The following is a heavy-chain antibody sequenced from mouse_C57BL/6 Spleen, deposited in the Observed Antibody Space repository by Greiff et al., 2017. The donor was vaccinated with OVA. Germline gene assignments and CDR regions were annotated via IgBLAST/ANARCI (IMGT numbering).Heavy chain of an antibody. J-gene: IGHJ2*01. Sequence: EVKLMESGGDLVKPGGSLKLSCAASGFTFSSYGMSWVRQTPDKRLEWVATISSGGSYTYYPDSVKGRFTITRDNAKNNLYLQMSSLKSEDTAMYYCARMGGSGYGYWGKGTTLTVSS. D-gene: IGHD3-2*02. V-gene: IGHV5-6*01. CDR3: ARMGGSGYGY. CDR2: ISSGGSYT. CDR1: GFTFSSYG.